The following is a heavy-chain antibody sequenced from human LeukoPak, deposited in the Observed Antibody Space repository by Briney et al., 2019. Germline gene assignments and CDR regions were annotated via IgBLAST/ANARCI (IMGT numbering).Heavy chain of an antibody. Sequence: GGSLRLSCAASGFTFSSYEMNWVRQAPGKGLEWVSYISSSGSTIYYADSVKGRLTISRDNAKNSLYLQMNSLRAEDTAVYYCARVSYGYMDVWGKGTTVTVSS. CDR1: GFTFSSYE. D-gene: IGHD4-17*01. CDR3: ARVSYGYMDV. V-gene: IGHV3-48*03. J-gene: IGHJ6*03. CDR2: ISSSGSTI.